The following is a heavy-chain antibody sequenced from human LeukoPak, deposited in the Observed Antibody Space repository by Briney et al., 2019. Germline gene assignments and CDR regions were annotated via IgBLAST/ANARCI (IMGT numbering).Heavy chain of an antibody. D-gene: IGHD3-22*01. CDR3: AKTPKNYDSSGGGGFDY. CDR1: GFTFSTYT. CDR2: IGNNGGGI. V-gene: IGHV3-23*01. J-gene: IGHJ4*02. Sequence: AGGSLRLSCAASGFTFSTYTMYWVRHPPGKRLEWVSIIGNNGGGIHYADSVRGRFTISRDNSKNALYLQMNSLRAEDTAVYYCAKTPKNYDSSGGGGFDYLGQGTLVTVSS.